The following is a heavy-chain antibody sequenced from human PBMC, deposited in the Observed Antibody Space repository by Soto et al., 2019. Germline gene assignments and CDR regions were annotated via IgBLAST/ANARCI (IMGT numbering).Heavy chain of an antibody. J-gene: IGHJ6*02. CDR1: GGSISSSSYY. CDR3: ASQVVPAAIKNYYYGMDV. Sequence: QLQLQESGPGLVKPSETLSLTCTVSGGSISSSSYYWGWIRQPPGKGLEWIGSIYYSGSTYYNPSLKSRVTISVDTSKNQFSLKLSSVTAADTAVYYCASQVVPAAIKNYYYGMDVWGQGTTVTVSS. CDR2: IYYSGST. D-gene: IGHD2-2*01. V-gene: IGHV4-39*01.